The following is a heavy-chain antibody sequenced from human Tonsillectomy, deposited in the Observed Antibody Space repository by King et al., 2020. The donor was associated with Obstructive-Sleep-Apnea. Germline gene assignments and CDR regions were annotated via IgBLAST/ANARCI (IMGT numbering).Heavy chain of an antibody. D-gene: IGHD4-17*01. J-gene: IGHJ4*02. Sequence: QLVQSGAEVKKPGASVKVSCKAPGYSFTGYAIHWVRQAPGQRLEWMGWINGGNGNTKYSQKFQGRVTITRDTSASTAYMELVSLRSEDTAVYYCAREGGTVTTSGYFDYWGQGTLVTVSS. CDR2: INGGNGNT. V-gene: IGHV1-3*01. CDR1: GYSFTGYA. CDR3: AREGGTVTTSGYFDY.